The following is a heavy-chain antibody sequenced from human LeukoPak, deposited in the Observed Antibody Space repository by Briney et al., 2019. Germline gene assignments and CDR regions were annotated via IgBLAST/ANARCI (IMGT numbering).Heavy chain of an antibody. CDR2: IHYSGSAYSGSA. J-gene: IGHJ5*02. V-gene: IGHV4-30-4*01. CDR1: GASITRTDYY. Sequence: PSQTLSLTCAVSGASITRTDYYWSWIRQPPGEGLEWIGYIHYSGSAYSGSAYYNPSLKSRVTISEDTSKNQFSLKLTSVTAADTAVYYCAGTPDWFGPWGQGTLVTVSS. CDR3: AGTPDWFGP.